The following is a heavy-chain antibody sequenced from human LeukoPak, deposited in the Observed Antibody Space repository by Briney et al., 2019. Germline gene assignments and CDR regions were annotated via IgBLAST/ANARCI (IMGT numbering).Heavy chain of an antibody. CDR3: ARAPHALWFGGGAFDY. CDR1: GFNVSANY. J-gene: IGHJ4*02. Sequence: GGSLRLSCAASGFNVSANYMSWVRQAPGKGLEWVSVIYSTAITAYADSVKGRFTISRDNSKNTLALQMNSLTVEDTAVYFCARAPHALWFGGGAFDYWGQGTLVTVSS. CDR2: IYSTAIT. D-gene: IGHD3-10*01. V-gene: IGHV3-53*01.